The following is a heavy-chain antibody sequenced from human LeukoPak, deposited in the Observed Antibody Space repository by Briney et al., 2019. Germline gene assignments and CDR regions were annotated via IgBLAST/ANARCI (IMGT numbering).Heavy chain of an antibody. CDR1: RDTFINNV. CDR2: IIPIFGSA. Sequence: SVKVSCKASRDTFINNVISWLRQVPGQGLEWMGGIIPIFGSAAYAQKFQGRVTITADESTSTAYMDLSSLRSEDTAVYYCARVVTPRYCSTTSCYWKGWFDPWGQGTLVTVSS. J-gene: IGHJ5*02. CDR3: ARVVTPRYCSTTSCYWKGWFDP. D-gene: IGHD2-2*01. V-gene: IGHV1-69*13.